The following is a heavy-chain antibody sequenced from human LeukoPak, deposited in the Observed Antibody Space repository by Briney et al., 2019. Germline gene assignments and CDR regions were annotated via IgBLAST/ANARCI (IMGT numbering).Heavy chain of an antibody. J-gene: IGHJ4*02. CDR1: GYTFTGYY. CDR2: INPNSGGT. V-gene: IGHV1-2*02. CDR3: ARDNDFWSGYPDY. Sequence: GASVKVSCKASGYTFTGYYMHWVRQAPGQGLEWMGWINPNSGGTNYAQKFQGRVTMTRDTSISTAYMELSRLRSEDTAVYYCARDNDFWSGYPDYWGQGTLVTVSS. D-gene: IGHD3-3*01.